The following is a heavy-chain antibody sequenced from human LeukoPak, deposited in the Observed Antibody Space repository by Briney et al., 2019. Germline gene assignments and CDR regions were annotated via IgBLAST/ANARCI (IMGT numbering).Heavy chain of an antibody. CDR3: ATDRLGMTTVTSGGYYYYYYGMDV. CDR2: FDPEDGET. V-gene: IGHV1-24*01. J-gene: IGHJ6*02. D-gene: IGHD4-17*01. CDR1: GYTLTELS. Sequence: ASVKVSYKVSGYTLTELSMHWVRQAPGKGLEWMGGFDPEDGETIYAQKFQGRVTMTEDTSTDTAYMELSSLRSEDTAVYYCATDRLGMTTVTSGGYYYYYYGMDVWGQGTTVTVSS.